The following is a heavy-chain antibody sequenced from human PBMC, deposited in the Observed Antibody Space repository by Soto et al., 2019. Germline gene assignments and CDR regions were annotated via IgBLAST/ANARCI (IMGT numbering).Heavy chain of an antibody. Sequence: SETLSLTCTVSGGSIGYYYWTWIRQPPGKGLEWIGFIHYSGSTNYNPSLKSRVTMSVDTSKNQFSLTLTSVTAADTAVYYCARERGVTTNDAFDVWGRGAMVTVSS. V-gene: IGHV4-59*01. D-gene: IGHD4-17*01. CDR3: ARERGVTTNDAFDV. J-gene: IGHJ3*01. CDR1: GGSIGYYY. CDR2: IHYSGST.